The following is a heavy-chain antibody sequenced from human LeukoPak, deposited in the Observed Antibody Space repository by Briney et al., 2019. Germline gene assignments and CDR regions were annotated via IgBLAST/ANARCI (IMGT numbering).Heavy chain of an antibody. D-gene: IGHD6-19*01. V-gene: IGHV4-39*01. CDR2: IYYSGST. CDR3: ARLAVAGTRVDY. Sequence: SETLSLTCTVSGGSINSRSYYWGWIRQPPGKGLEWIGSIYYSGSTYYNPSLNSRVTISVDTSKNQFSLRLSSVTAADTALYYCARLAVAGTRVDYWGQGTLVTVSS. J-gene: IGHJ4*02. CDR1: GGSINSRSYY.